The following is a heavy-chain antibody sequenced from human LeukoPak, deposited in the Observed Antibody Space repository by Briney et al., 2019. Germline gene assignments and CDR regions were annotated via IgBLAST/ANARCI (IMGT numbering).Heavy chain of an antibody. Sequence: GGSLRLSCAASGFTFRRYAMSWVRQAPGKGLEWVSAISGSGGSTYYADSVKGRFTISRDNSKNTLYLQMNSLRAEDTAVYYCAKSRFRGVYYGMDVWGQGTTVTVSS. V-gene: IGHV3-23*01. J-gene: IGHJ6*02. CDR2: ISGSGGST. D-gene: IGHD3-10*01. CDR1: GFTFRRYA. CDR3: AKSRFRGVYYGMDV.